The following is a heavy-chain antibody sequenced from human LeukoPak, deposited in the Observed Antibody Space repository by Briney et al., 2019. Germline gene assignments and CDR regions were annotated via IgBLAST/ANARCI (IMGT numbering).Heavy chain of an antibody. D-gene: IGHD3-10*01. CDR2: INHSGST. CDR3: ARQRITMVRGVILRNWFDP. V-gene: IGHV4-34*01. J-gene: IGHJ5*02. Sequence: SSETLSLTCTVSGGSISSYYWSWIRQPPGKGLEWIGEINHSGSTNYNPSLKSRVTISVDTSKNQFSLKLSSVTAADTAVYYYARQRITMVRGVILRNWFDPWGQGTLVTVSS. CDR1: GGSISSYY.